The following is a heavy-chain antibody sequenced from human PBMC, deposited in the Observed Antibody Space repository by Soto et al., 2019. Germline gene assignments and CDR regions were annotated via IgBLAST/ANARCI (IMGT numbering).Heavy chain of an antibody. V-gene: IGHV1-2*02. Sequence: GTPVEVTCKASGYTFTGYYMHWVRQAPGQGLEWMGWINPNSGGTNYAQKFQGRVTMTRDTSISTAYMELSRLRSDDTAVYYCARLWTTVTPSDYWGQGTLVTVSS. CDR3: ARLWTTVTPSDY. CDR2: INPNSGGT. D-gene: IGHD4-17*01. CDR1: GYTFTGYY. J-gene: IGHJ4*02.